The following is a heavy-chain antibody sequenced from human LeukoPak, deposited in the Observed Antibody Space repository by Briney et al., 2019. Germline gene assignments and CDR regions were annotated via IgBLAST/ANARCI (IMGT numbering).Heavy chain of an antibody. J-gene: IGHJ4*02. CDR3: ARDLLPGIAVAGFGFY. D-gene: IGHD6-19*01. CDR2: ISAYNGNT. Sequence: ASVKVSCKASGYSFTGYYMYWVRQAPGQGLEWMGWISAYNGNTNYAQKLQGRVTMTTDTSTSTAYMELRSLRSDDTAVYYCARDLLPGIAVAGFGFYWGQGTLVTVSS. CDR1: GYSFTGYY. V-gene: IGHV1-18*04.